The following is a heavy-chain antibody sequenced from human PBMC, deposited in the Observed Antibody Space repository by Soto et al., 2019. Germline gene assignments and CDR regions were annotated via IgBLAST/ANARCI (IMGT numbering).Heavy chain of an antibody. J-gene: IGHJ6*02. D-gene: IGHD3-22*01. CDR3: ARDKVEVDVVVTTKDTGKYYYGMDV. CDR2: ISYDGSNK. Sequence: QVQLVESGGGVVQPGRSLRLSCAASGFTFSSYAMHWVRQAPGKGLEWVAVISYDGSNKYYADSVKGRFTISRDNSKNMMYLQMNRLRAEDTAVYYCARDKVEVDVVVTTKDTGKYYYGMDVWGQGTTVTVSS. V-gene: IGHV3-30-3*01. CDR1: GFTFSSYA.